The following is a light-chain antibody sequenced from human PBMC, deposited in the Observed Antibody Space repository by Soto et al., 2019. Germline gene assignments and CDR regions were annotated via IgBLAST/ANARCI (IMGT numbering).Light chain of an antibody. CDR2: GAS. CDR1: QSVSSN. V-gene: IGKV3-15*01. Sequence: EIVMTQSPATLSVSPGARATLSCRASQSVSSNLAWYQQKPGQAPRLLIYGASTRATGIPARFSGSGSGTEFTLTISSLQSEDFAVYYWQQYNIWLQYTFGEGTKLEIK. CDR3: QQYNIWLQYT. J-gene: IGKJ2*01.